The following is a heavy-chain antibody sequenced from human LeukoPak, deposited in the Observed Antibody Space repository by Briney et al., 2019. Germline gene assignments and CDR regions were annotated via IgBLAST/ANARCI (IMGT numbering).Heavy chain of an antibody. CDR1: VGFIRLCY. D-gene: IGHD3-22*01. CDR3: ARVLRDSSGYYPLPN. Sequence: PSETLSLTCTLWVGFIRLCYWLCPRQPAGKGLEWIGRIYTSGSTNYNPSLKSRVTMSVDTSKNQFSLKLSSVTAADTAVYYFARVLRDSSGYYPLPNWGQGTLVTVSS. V-gene: IGHV4-4*07. CDR2: IYTSGST. J-gene: IGHJ4*02.